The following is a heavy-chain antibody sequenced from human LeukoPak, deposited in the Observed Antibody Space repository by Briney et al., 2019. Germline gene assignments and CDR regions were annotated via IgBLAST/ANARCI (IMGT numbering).Heavy chain of an antibody. CDR2: ISSSGSTI. D-gene: IGHD2/OR15-2a*01. CDR3: AREGRMVSIYYYMDV. CDR1: GFTFSDYY. J-gene: IGHJ6*03. Sequence: PGGSLRLSCAASGFTFSDYYMSWIRQAPGKGLEWVSYISSSGSTIYYADSVKGRFTISRDNAKNSLYLQMNSLRSEDTAVYYCAREGRMVSIYYYMDVWGKGTTVTVSS. V-gene: IGHV3-11*01.